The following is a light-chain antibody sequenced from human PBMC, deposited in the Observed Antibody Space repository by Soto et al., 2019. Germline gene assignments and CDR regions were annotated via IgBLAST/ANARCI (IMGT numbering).Light chain of an antibody. CDR3: QVWDSSSDPCVV. J-gene: IGLJ2*01. CDR2: YDS. CDR1: NIGSKS. V-gene: IGLV3-21*04. Sequence: SYELTQPPSVSGAPGKTARITCGGNNIGSKSVHWYQQKPGQAPVLVIYYDSDRPSGIPERFSGSNSGNTATLTISRVEAGDEADYYCQVWDSSSDPCVVFGGGTKLTVL.